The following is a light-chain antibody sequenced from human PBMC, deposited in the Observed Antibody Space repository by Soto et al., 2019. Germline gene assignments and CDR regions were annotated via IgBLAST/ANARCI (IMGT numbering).Light chain of an antibody. CDR3: SSYTSSTTLV. V-gene: IGLV2-14*01. CDR1: SSDVGGYDY. J-gene: IGLJ1*01. Sequence: QSVLTQPASVSGSPGQSITISCTGTSSDVGGYDYVSWYQQHPGKAPKLMIYDVSKRPSGVSNRLSGSKSGNTASLTISGLQAEDGADYYCSSYTSSTTLVFGTWTKVT. CDR2: DVS.